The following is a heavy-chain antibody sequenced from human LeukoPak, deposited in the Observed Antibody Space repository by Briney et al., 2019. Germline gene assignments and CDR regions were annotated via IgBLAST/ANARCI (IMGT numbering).Heavy chain of an antibody. Sequence: KPSETLSLTCAVYGGSFSSYYWSWIRQPPGKGLEWIGYIYYSGSTNYNPSLKSRVTISVDTSKNQFSLKLSSVTAADTAVYYCARNSGYDPLWWFDPWGQGTLVTVSS. CDR2: IYYSGST. CDR1: GGSFSSYY. V-gene: IGHV4-59*01. J-gene: IGHJ5*02. CDR3: ARNSGYDPLWWFDP. D-gene: IGHD5-12*01.